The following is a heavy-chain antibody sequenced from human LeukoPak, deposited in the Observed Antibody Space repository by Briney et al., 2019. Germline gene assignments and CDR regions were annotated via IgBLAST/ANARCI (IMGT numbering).Heavy chain of an antibody. Sequence: GGSLRLSCAASGFTFSDYYMSWIRQAPGKGLEWVSYISSSSSYTNYADSVKGRFTVSRDNAKNSLYLQMNSLRAEDTAVYYCARPGGRGGYGSYYTIDVWDQGTTVTVSS. CDR3: ARPGGRGGYGSYYTIDV. D-gene: IGHD3-22*01. CDR1: GFTFSDYY. J-gene: IGHJ6*02. CDR2: ISSSSSYT. V-gene: IGHV3-11*03.